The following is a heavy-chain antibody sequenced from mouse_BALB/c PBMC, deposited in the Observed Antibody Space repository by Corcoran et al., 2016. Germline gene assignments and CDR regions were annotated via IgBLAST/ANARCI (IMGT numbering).Heavy chain of an antibody. Sequence: EVQLQQSGPELVKPGASVKISCKASGYSFTGYYMHWVKQSHVKSLEWIGRINPYNGATSYNQNFKDKASLTVDKSSSTAYMELHSLTSEDSEVYYWARRGTVAPMDYWGQGTSVTVSS. J-gene: IGHJ4*01. CDR3: ARRGTVAPMDY. CDR1: GYSFTGYY. CDR2: INPYNGAT. D-gene: IGHD1-1*01. V-gene: IGHV1-26*01.